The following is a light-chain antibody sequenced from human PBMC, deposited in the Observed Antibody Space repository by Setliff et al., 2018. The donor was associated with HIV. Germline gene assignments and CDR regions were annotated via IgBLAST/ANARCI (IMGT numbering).Light chain of an antibody. Sequence: EIVLTQSPGTLSLSPGERATLSCRASESVRRSSLAWYQQKPGQGPRLLIYSTSNRATGIPDRFSGSGSGTDFTLTINRLEPEDFAVYYCQQCGSSPATFGQGTKVDIK. V-gene: IGKV3-20*01. CDR2: STS. CDR1: ESVRRSS. J-gene: IGKJ1*01. CDR3: QQCGSSPAT.